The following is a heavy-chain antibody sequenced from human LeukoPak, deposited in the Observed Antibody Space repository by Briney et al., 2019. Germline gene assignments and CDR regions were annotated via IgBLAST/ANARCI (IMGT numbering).Heavy chain of an antibody. Sequence: PGGSLRLSCAASGFTFSSYGMHWVRQAPGKGLEWVAFIRYDGSNKYYADSVKGRFTISRDNSKNTLYLQMNSLRAEDTAVYYCAKDRRTYSSGWYRGSTLSGYFDYWGQGTLVTVSS. CDR1: GFTFSSYG. CDR3: AKDRRTYSSGWYRGSTLSGYFDY. V-gene: IGHV3-30*02. J-gene: IGHJ4*02. D-gene: IGHD6-19*01. CDR2: IRYDGSNK.